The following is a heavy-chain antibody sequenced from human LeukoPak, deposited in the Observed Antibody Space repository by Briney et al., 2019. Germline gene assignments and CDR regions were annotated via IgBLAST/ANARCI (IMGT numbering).Heavy chain of an antibody. D-gene: IGHD6-19*01. CDR3: ATDYRSGWYDY. CDR1: GYTFTSHD. Sequence: GASVKISCKASGYTFTSHDMHWVRQAPGQRLEWMGCINTDNGNTKYSQEFQGRVTITRDTSASTAYMELSSLRSEDTAVYYCATDYRSGWYDYWGQGTLVTVSS. J-gene: IGHJ4*02. V-gene: IGHV1-3*03. CDR2: INTDNGNT.